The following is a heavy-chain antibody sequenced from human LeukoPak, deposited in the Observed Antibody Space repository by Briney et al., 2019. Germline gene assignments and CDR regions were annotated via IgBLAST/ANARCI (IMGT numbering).Heavy chain of an antibody. D-gene: IGHD6-13*01. J-gene: IGHJ5*02. CDR2: IYHSGST. V-gene: IGHV4-39*07. CDR1: GGSISSGSYY. CDR3: ARDNEAAAANWFDP. Sequence: PSETLSLTCTVSGGSISSGSYYWSWIRQPAGKGLEWIGSIYHSGSTYYNPSLKSRVTISVDTSKNQFSLKLSSVTAADTAVYYCARDNEAAAANWFDPWGQGTLVTVSS.